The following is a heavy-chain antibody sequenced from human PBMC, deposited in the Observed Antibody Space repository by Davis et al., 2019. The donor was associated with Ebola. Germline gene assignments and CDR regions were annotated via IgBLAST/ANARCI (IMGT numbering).Heavy chain of an antibody. CDR3: ARFGRYCSSASCYSYGMDV. CDR2: INHSGST. J-gene: IGHJ6*02. D-gene: IGHD2-2*01. Sequence: MPGGSLRLSCAVYGGSFSGYYWSWIRQPPGKGLEWIGEINHSGSTNYNPSRKSRVTISVDTSKNQFSLKLSSVTAADTAVYYCARFGRYCSSASCYSYGMDVWGQGTTVTVSS. V-gene: IGHV4-34*01. CDR1: GGSFSGYY.